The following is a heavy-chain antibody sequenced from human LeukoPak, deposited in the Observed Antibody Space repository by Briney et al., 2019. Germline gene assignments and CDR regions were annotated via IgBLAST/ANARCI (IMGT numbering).Heavy chain of an antibody. Sequence: SETLSLTCTVSGGSISSSSYYWGWIRQPPGKGLEWIGSIYYSGSTYYNPSLKSRVTISVDTSKNQFSLKLSSVTAADTAVYYCAKIKAEAYWGQGTLVTVSS. J-gene: IGHJ4*02. V-gene: IGHV4-39*07. CDR2: IYYSGST. CDR3: AKIKAEAY. CDR1: GGSISSSSYY.